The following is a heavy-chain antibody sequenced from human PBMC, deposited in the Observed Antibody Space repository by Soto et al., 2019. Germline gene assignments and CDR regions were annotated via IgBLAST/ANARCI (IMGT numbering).Heavy chain of an antibody. CDR2: SYNTGST. D-gene: IGHD3-22*01. Sequence: QVHLQESGPGLVKPSQTLSLTCTVSGGSISSADYYWDWIRQPPGKGLEWIGYSYNTGSTHYNPSLTSPLKSRVTISIDPSKTQFSLKLTPVPAADTATYLYARRRYDDSAHRWFDPWGQANLLTVPS. V-gene: IGHV4-30-4*01. CDR1: GGSISSADYY. J-gene: IGHJ5*02. CDR3: ARRRYDDSAHRWFDP.